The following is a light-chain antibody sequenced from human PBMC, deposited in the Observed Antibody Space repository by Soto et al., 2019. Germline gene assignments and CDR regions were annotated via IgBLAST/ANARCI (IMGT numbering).Light chain of an antibody. J-gene: IGLJ1*01. Sequence: SYELTQPPSVSVAPGETASITCGGNNIGSKSVHWYQQKPGQAPVLVIYYDSDRPSGIPERFSGSNSGNTATLTISRVEAGDEADYYCQVWDSGSDHYVFGTGTKVTVL. CDR2: YDS. V-gene: IGLV3-21*04. CDR3: QVWDSGSDHYV. CDR1: NIGSKS.